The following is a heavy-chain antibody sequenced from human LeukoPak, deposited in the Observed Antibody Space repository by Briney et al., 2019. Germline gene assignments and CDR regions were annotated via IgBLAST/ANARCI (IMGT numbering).Heavy chain of an antibody. CDR1: AFTFHSYA. CDR2: IGASGGSI. Sequence: GGSLRLSCAGYAFTFHSYAMSWVRQAPGKGPEWVSTIGASGGSIHYADSVKGRFTISRDNSKNTLFLQMNSLRADDTAVYYCAKDPGRYCSSSSCYGSSFSGYFDYWGQGTLVAVSS. J-gene: IGHJ4*02. CDR3: AKDPGRYCSSSSCYGSSFSGYFDY. V-gene: IGHV3-23*01. D-gene: IGHD2-2*01.